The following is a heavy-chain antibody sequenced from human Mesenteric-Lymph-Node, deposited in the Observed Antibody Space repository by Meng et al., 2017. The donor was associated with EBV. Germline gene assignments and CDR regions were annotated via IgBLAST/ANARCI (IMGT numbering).Heavy chain of an antibody. CDR1: GGSVSSVSYY. J-gene: IGHJ4*02. D-gene: IGHD4-17*01. CDR3: ARDPYGATDF. Sequence: QLQEPGRGLGKPSETLSLTCTGAGGSVSSVSYYWNWIRQPPGKGLEWIGYVYYSGSTKYNPSLKSRVTISVDTSKNQFSLKLTSVTAADTAVYYCARDPYGATDFWGQGTLVTVSS. CDR2: VYYSGST. V-gene: IGHV4-61*01.